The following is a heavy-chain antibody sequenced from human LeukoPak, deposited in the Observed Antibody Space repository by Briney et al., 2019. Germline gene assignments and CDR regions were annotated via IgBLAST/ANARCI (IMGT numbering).Heavy chain of an antibody. CDR2: IYYSGST. V-gene: IGHV4-59*01. CDR3: AREAGTTGTYYFDY. J-gene: IGHJ4*02. Sequence: SETLSLTCTVSGGSISSYYWSWIRQPPGKGLEWIGYIYYSGSTNYNPSLKSRVTISVDTSKNQLSLKLSSVTAADTAVYYCAREAGTTGTYYFDYWGQGTLVTVSS. CDR1: GGSISSYY. D-gene: IGHD1-14*01.